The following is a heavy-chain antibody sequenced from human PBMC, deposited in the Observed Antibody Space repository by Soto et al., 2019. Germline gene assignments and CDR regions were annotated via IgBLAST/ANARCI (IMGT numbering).Heavy chain of an antibody. CDR1: GGTFSSYT. CDR2: IIPILGIA. Sequence: QVQLVQSGAEVKKPGSSVKVSCKASGGTFSSYTISWVRQAPGQGLEWMGRIIPILGIANYAQKFQGRVTITADKSTSTAYMELSSLRSEDTAVYYCVRLPDRITMIVVANDAFDIWGQGTMVTVSS. D-gene: IGHD3-22*01. J-gene: IGHJ3*02. V-gene: IGHV1-69*02. CDR3: VRLPDRITMIVVANDAFDI.